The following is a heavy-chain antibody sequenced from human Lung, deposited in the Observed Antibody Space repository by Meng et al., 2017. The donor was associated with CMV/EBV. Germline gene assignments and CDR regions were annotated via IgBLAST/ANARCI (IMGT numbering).Heavy chain of an antibody. D-gene: IGHD3-10*01. CDR1: GGSISSGDYY. CDR2: IYYSGST. Sequence: VSGGSISSGDYYWSWIRQPPGKGLEWIGYIYYSGSTYYHPSLKSRVTISVDTSKNQFSLKLSSVTAADTAVYYCARETHGSGSYYDYWGQGTLVTVSS. V-gene: IGHV4-30-4*01. J-gene: IGHJ4*02. CDR3: ARETHGSGSYYDY.